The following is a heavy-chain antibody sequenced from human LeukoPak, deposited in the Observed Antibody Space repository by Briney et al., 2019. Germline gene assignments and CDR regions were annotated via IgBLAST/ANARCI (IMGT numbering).Heavy chain of an antibody. D-gene: IGHD3-16*02. CDR3: AKAYEGVWGTYRKFDY. V-gene: IGHV3-21*04. J-gene: IGHJ4*02. Sequence: GGSLRLSCAASGFPFSTYSMNWVRQTPGKGLEWVSSISSSSNYIYYADSVKGRFTISRDNAKNSLYLQMNSLRAEDTAVYYCAKAYEGVWGTYRKFDYWGQGTLATVSS. CDR1: GFPFSTYS. CDR2: ISSSSNYI.